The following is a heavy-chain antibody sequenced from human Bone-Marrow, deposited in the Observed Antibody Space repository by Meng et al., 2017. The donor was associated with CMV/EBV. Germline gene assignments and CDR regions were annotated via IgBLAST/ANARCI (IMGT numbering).Heavy chain of an antibody. CDR2: IKQDGGET. V-gene: IGHV3-7*01. D-gene: IGHD2-2*01. J-gene: IGHJ1*01. Sequence: GGSLRLSCAASGFTFDDYTMHWVRQAPGKGLEWVANIKQDGGETYYAASVKGRFTISRDNSKDTLYLQMNSLRAEDTAVYYCASGSGYCSSTSCSKRAEYFQHWGQGTLVTVSS. CDR3: ASGSGYCSSTSCSKRAEYFQH. CDR1: GFTFDDYT.